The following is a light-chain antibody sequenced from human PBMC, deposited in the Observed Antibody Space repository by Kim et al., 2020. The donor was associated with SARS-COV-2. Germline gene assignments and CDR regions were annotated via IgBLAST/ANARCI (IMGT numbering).Light chain of an antibody. V-gene: IGKV3D-15*01. Sequence: EIVVTQSPVTLSVSPGERATLSCRASQGISTNLAWYQQKPGQAPRLLISGASTRATGIPARFSGGGSGTEFTLTISSLQSEDLALYYCQQYHNWPPTFGQGTKLEI. CDR2: GAS. CDR1: QGISTN. CDR3: QQYHNWPPT. J-gene: IGKJ1*01.